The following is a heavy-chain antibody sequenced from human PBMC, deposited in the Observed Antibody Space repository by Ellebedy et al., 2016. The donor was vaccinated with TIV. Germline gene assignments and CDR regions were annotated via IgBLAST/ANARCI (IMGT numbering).Heavy chain of an antibody. J-gene: IGHJ3*02. Sequence: AASVKVSCKASGGTFSSYAISWVRQAPGQGLEWMGRIIPILGIANYAQKFQGRVTITADKSTSTAYMELSSLRSEDTAVYYCATDLRYCTNGVCFKRFDAFDIWGQGTMVTVSS. CDR3: ATDLRYCTNGVCFKRFDAFDI. D-gene: IGHD2-8*01. CDR1: GGTFSSYA. CDR2: IIPILGIA. V-gene: IGHV1-69*04.